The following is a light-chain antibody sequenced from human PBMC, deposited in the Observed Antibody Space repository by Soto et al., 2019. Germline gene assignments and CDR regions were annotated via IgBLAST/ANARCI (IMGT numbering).Light chain of an antibody. CDR1: QGISNY. CDR2: SES. J-gene: IGKJ1*01. Sequence: DIPMTQSPSSLSASLGDKVTITCRASQGISNYLAWYQQKPGKVPTLLIYSESTLQSGVPSRFSGSGSGTAFTLTISSLQPEDVATYYCQRYDSAPWTFGQGTKVEIK. V-gene: IGKV1-27*01. CDR3: QRYDSAPWT.